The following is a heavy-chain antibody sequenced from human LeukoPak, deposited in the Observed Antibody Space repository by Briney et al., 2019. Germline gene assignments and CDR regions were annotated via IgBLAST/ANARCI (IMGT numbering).Heavy chain of an antibody. Sequence: GGSLRLPCAASGFTFSSYEMNWIRQAPGKGLEWVSYISSSGSTIYYADSVKGRFTISRDNAKNSLYLQMNSLRAEDTAVYYCARKTGYSSGWYEWFDPWGQGTLVTVSS. CDR1: GFTFSSYE. J-gene: IGHJ5*02. CDR2: ISSSGSTI. D-gene: IGHD6-19*01. CDR3: ARKTGYSSGWYEWFDP. V-gene: IGHV3-48*03.